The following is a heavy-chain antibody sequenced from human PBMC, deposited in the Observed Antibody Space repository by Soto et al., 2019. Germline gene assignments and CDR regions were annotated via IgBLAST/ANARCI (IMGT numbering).Heavy chain of an antibody. CDR1: GGSISSSNW. CDR2: IYHSGST. D-gene: IGHD4-17*01. Sequence: QVQLQESGPGLVKPSGTLSLTCAVSGGSISSSNWWSWVRQPPGKGLEWIGEIYHSGSTNYNPSLKSRVTISVDKSKNQFSLKLSSVTAADTAVYYCARGSYDYGDYSLGYYYYGMDVWGQGTTVTVSS. CDR3: ARGSYDYGDYSLGYYYYGMDV. J-gene: IGHJ6*02. V-gene: IGHV4-4*02.